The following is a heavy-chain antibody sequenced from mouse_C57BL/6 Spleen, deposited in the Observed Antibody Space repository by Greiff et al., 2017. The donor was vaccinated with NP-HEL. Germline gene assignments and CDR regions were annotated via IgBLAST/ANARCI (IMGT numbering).Heavy chain of an antibody. Sequence: VQLQQSGPELVKPGASVKISCKASGYAFSSSWMNWVKQRPGKGLEWIGRIYPGDGDTNYNGKFKGKATLTADESSSTAYMQLSSLTSEDSAVYFCARMNYGSSYAMDYWGQGTSVTVSS. CDR1: GYAFSSSW. V-gene: IGHV1-82*01. CDR2: IYPGDGDT. D-gene: IGHD1-1*01. J-gene: IGHJ4*01. CDR3: ARMNYGSSYAMDY.